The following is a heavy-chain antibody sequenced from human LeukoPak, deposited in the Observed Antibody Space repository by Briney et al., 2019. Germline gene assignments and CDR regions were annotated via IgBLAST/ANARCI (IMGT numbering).Heavy chain of an antibody. J-gene: IGHJ6*02. CDR3: AKGYCSSTSCYFHYYGMDV. V-gene: IGHV3-23*01. CDR2: ISGSGGST. CDR1: GFTFSSYA. Sequence: GGSLRRSCAASGFTFSSYAMSWVRQAPGKGLEWVSAISGSGGSTYYADSVKGRFTISRDNSKNTLYLQMNSLRAEDTAVYYCAKGYCSSTSCYFHYYGMDVWGQGTTVTVSS. D-gene: IGHD2-2*01.